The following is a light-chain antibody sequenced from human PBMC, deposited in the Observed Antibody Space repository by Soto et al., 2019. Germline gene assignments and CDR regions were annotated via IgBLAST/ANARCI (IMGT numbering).Light chain of an antibody. CDR3: RQYNNWPPWT. Sequence: IEVTHSASTLSVSPGERSTLSCRASQCVXSNLGWYEQKPGQAPRVLIXDESTRATGIPARFIGSGSGRDFTLTISSLQSEDSSVYYCRQYNNWPPWTFGQGTKVDIK. V-gene: IGKV3D-15*01. J-gene: IGKJ1*01. CDR2: DES. CDR1: QCVXSN.